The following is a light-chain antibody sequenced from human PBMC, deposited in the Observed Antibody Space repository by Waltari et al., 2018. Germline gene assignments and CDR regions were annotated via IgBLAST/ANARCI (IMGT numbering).Light chain of an antibody. V-gene: IGLV1-47*01. Sequence: QSVLTQPPSASGTPGQRVTISCSGSSPTLGRNYVYWYQQLPGTAPNLLIYRNNQRPSGVPDRFSGSKSGTSASLAISGLRSEDEADYYCAAWDDSLSGVVFGGGTKLTVL. CDR3: AAWDDSLSGVV. CDR1: SPTLGRNY. CDR2: RNN. J-gene: IGLJ2*01.